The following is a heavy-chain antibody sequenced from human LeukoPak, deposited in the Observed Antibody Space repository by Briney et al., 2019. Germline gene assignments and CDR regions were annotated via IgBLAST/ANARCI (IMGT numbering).Heavy chain of an antibody. D-gene: IGHD3-10*01. J-gene: IGHJ6*03. CDR3: ARDPRSRVRGVILFAKTAKYYYYMDV. Sequence: GGSLRLSCAASGFTFSDYYMSWIRQAPGKGLEWVSYISSRGNTIYYADSVKGRFTISRDNAKNSLYLQMNSLRAEDTAVYYCARDPRSRVRGVILFAKTAKYYYYMDVWGKGTTVTISS. CDR1: GFTFSDYY. CDR2: ISSRGNTI. V-gene: IGHV3-11*04.